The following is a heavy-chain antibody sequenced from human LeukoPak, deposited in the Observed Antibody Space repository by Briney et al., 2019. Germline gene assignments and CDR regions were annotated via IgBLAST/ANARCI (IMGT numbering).Heavy chain of an antibody. CDR2: IYPGDSDT. D-gene: IGHD2-2*01. V-gene: IGHV5-51*01. Sequence: GESLQISCKGSGYSFTSYWIGWVRQMPGKGLEWMGIIYPGDSDTRYSPSFQGQVTISADKSIGTAYLQWSSLKASDTAMYYCARLSPRYCSSTSCYRSPVDPWGQGTLVTVSS. J-gene: IGHJ5*02. CDR1: GYSFTSYW. CDR3: ARLSPRYCSSTSCYRSPVDP.